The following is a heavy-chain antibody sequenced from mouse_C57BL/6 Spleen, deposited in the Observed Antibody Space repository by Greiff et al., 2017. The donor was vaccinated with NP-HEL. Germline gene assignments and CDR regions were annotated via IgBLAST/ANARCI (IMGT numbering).Heavy chain of an antibody. D-gene: IGHD2-5*01. V-gene: IGHV2-2*01. Sequence: VKLMESGPGLVQPSQSLSITCTVSGFSLTSYGVHWVRQSPGKGLEWLGVIWSGGSTDYNAAFISRLSISKDNSKSQVFFKMNSLQADDTAIYNCARTYSNYEEYFDVWGTGTTVTVSS. CDR1: GFSLTSYG. CDR3: ARTYSNYEEYFDV. CDR2: IWSGGST. J-gene: IGHJ1*03.